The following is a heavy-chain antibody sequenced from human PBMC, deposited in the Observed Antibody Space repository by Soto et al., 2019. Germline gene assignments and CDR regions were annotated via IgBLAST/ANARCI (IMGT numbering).Heavy chain of an antibody. V-gene: IGHV3-11*01. D-gene: IGHD2-8*02. CDR2: ISGSGSTI. Sequence: QVQVVESGGGLVKPGGSLRLSCAASGFTFSDFFMSWVRQAPGKGLEWIAYISGSGSTIRYADSVKGRITISRDNAKNSVSLQMNSLRAEDTAVYYCARDGSGEDCSGGICYYFDYWGLGTLVTVSS. CDR3: ARDGSGEDCSGGICYYFDY. J-gene: IGHJ4*02. CDR1: GFTFSDFF.